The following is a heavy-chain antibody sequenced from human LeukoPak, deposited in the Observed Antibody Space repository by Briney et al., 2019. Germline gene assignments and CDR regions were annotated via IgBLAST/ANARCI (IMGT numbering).Heavy chain of an antibody. Sequence: GASVKVPCKASGGTFSSYAISWVRQAPGQGLEWMGGIIPIFGTANYAQKFQGRVTITADESTSTAYMELSSLRSEDTAVYYCARDLGIAARPEDWGQGTLVTVSS. CDR2: IIPIFGTA. CDR3: ARDLGIAARPED. V-gene: IGHV1-69*13. J-gene: IGHJ4*02. D-gene: IGHD6-6*01. CDR1: GGTFSSYA.